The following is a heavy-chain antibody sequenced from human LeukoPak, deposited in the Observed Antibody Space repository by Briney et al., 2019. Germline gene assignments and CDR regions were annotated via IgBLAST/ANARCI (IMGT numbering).Heavy chain of an antibody. CDR3: ARDTYYYDSSGYHRFDY. J-gene: IGHJ4*02. D-gene: IGHD3-22*01. CDR2: MHSSGNN. V-gene: IGHV4-61*02. Sequence: KPSETLSLTCTLSCGSISSSSYYWTWIRQPAGKGLEWIARMHSSGNNNYNPSLNSRVTMSVDTSKNQFSPKLSSVTAADTAVYYCARDTYYYDSSGYHRFDYWGQGTLVTVSS. CDR1: CGSISSSSYY.